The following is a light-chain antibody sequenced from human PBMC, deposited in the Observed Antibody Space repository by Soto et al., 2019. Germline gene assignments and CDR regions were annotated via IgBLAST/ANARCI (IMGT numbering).Light chain of an antibody. CDR3: LSYDNSLSGSRV. J-gene: IGLJ2*01. Sequence: QSVLTQPPSVSGAPGQTVTISCTGSSSNIGAGYDVHWYQQLPGTAPKLLIYGNNNRPSGVPDRFSGSKSGTSASLAITGLQAEDEADYYCLSYDNSLSGSRVFGGGTQLTVL. CDR1: SSNIGAGYD. CDR2: GNN. V-gene: IGLV1-40*01.